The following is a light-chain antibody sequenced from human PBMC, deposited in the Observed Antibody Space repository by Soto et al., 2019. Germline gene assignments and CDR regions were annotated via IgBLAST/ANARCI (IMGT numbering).Light chain of an antibody. CDR1: SSNIGINT. CDR2: TDN. V-gene: IGLV1-44*01. CDR3: GTWDESLNGYV. J-gene: IGLJ1*01. Sequence: QSVLTQPPSASGTPGQRVTISSSGGSSNIGINTVNWYQQLPGTAPKGLIYTDNERPSRVRDRLSGSKSVTRAALAINWLQSGDEADYYCGTWDESLNGYVFGTATKVTVL.